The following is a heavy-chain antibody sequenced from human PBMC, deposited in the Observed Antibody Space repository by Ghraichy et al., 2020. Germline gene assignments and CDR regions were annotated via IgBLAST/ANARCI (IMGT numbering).Heavy chain of an antibody. D-gene: IGHD5-12*01. V-gene: IGHV3-64*01. CDR2: ISSNGGST. CDR1: GFTFSSYA. CDR3: ASGIVATIGAFDI. Sequence: GGSLRLSCAASGFTFSSYAMHRVRQAPGKGLEYVSAISSNGGSTYYANSVKGRFTISRDNSKNTLYLQMGSLRAEDMAVYYCASGIVATIGAFDIWGQGTMVTVSS. J-gene: IGHJ3*02.